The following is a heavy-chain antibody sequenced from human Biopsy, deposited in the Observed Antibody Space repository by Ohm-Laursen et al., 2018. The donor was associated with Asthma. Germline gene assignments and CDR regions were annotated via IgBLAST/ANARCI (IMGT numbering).Heavy chain of an antibody. CDR2: INPNSGAT. J-gene: IGHJ5*02. CDR3: ARGQKSAGDRWFDP. CDR1: GYPFIGYH. D-gene: IGHD6-13*01. Sequence: SVKVSCKASGYPFIGYHIHWMRQAPGQGLEWMGRINPNSGATNYAQKFQGRVTMTRDTSISTAYMEVSRLRSDDTAVYYCARGQKSAGDRWFDPGGQGTRVTVSS. V-gene: IGHV1-2*06.